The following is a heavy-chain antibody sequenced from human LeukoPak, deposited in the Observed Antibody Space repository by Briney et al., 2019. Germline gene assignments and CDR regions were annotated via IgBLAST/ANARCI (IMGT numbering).Heavy chain of an antibody. CDR1: GFTFSSYS. V-gene: IGHV3-21*01. CDR3: ASSFHVDTLTGYYKGGGGDYFDY. J-gene: IGHJ4*02. CDR2: ISSSSSYI. Sequence: GGSQRLSCAASGFTFSSYSMNWVRQAPGKGLEWVSSISSSSSYIYYADSVKGRFTISRDNAKNSLYLQMNSLRAEDTAVYYCASSFHVDTLTGYYKGGGGDYFDYWGQGTLVTVSS. D-gene: IGHD3-9*01.